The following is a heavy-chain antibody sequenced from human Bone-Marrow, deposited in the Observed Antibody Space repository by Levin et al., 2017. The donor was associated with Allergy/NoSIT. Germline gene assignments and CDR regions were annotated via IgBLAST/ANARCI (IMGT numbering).Heavy chain of an antibody. CDR3: TTRGWSAGAVDY. CDR1: GFTFNDAW. Sequence: GESLKISCAVSGFTFNDAWMSWVRQAPGKGLEWVGRIKSTSDGGTTDYAAPVKGRFTISRDDSQNTLFLHMDSLKAEDTAVYYCTTRGWSAGAVDYWGQGTLVTVSS. V-gene: IGHV3-15*01. CDR2: IKSTSDGGTT. D-gene: IGHD6-13*01. J-gene: IGHJ4*02.